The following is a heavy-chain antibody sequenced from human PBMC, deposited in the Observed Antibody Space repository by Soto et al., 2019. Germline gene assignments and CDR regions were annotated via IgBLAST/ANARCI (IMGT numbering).Heavy chain of an antibody. D-gene: IGHD6-13*01. J-gene: IGHJ5*02. CDR3: ARDRGSSWYEGGAWFDP. CDR1: GGSISSYY. CDR2: IYYSGST. Sequence: XETLSLTCTVSGGSISSYYWSWIRQPPGKGLEWIGYIYYSGSTNYNPSLKSRVTISVDTSKNQFSLKLSSVTAADTAVYYCARDRGSSWYEGGAWFDPWGQGTLVTVSS. V-gene: IGHV4-59*01.